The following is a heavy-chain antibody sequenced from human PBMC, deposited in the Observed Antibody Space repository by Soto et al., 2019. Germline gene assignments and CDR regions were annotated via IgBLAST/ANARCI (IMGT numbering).Heavy chain of an antibody. CDR2: ISGSTSST. CDR1: GFMFSRYA. Sequence: GGSLRLSCAASGFMFSRYAMSWVRQAPGKGLEWVSAISGSTSSTYYADSVKGRFTISRDNSKNTLYLQMNSLRAEDTALYYCAKARYCTNGVCYRYYYYGMDVWGQGTTVTVSS. J-gene: IGHJ6*02. CDR3: AKARYCTNGVCYRYYYYGMDV. V-gene: IGHV3-23*01. D-gene: IGHD2-8*01.